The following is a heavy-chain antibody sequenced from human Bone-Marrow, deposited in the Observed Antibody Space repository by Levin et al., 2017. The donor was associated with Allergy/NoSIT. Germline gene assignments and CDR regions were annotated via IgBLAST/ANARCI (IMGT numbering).Heavy chain of an antibody. CDR1: GFTFSSYS. D-gene: IGHD6-13*01. CDR3: ARVGQQLVLSFDL. CDR2: ISSSSSYI. V-gene: IGHV3-21*01. J-gene: IGHJ2*01. Sequence: SGGSLRLSCAASGFTFSSYSMNWVRQAPGKGLEWVSSISSSSSYIYYADSVKGRFTISRDNAKNSLYLQMNSLRAEDTAVYYCARVGQQLVLSFDLWGRGTLVTVSS.